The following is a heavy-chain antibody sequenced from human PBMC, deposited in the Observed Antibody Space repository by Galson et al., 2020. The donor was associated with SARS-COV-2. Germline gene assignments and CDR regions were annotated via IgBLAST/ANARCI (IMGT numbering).Heavy chain of an antibody. CDR1: GGSFSDYS. Sequence: SETLSLTCAVYGGSFSDYSWTWVRQPPGKGLEWIGEISHSGSTNYSPSLKSRVFMSVDTSKNQFSLKLRSVTAADTAMYYCARGGSRPIMVFDYYYFYMDVWGKGTTVTVSS. D-gene: IGHD2-8*01. J-gene: IGHJ6*03. CDR3: ARGGSRPIMVFDYYYFYMDV. CDR2: ISHSGST. V-gene: IGHV4-34*01.